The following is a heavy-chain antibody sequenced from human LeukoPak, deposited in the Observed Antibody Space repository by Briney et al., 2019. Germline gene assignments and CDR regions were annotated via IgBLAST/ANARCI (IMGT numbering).Heavy chain of an antibody. CDR3: ARGWAYASSGYFHVA. CDR2: ISSYNGNT. D-gene: IGHD3-22*01. Sequence: ASVKVSCKASGYTFTSYGISWVQQAPGQGLEWMGWISSYNGNTDYAQNLQGRVTMTTDTSTNTAYMELRSLRSDDTAVYYCARGWAYASSGYFHVAWGQGTLVTVSS. V-gene: IGHV1-18*01. J-gene: IGHJ5*02. CDR1: GYTFTSYG.